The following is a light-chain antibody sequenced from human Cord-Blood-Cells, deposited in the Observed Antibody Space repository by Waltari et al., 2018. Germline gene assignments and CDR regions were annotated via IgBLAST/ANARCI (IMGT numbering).Light chain of an antibody. CDR1: QDISNY. CDR2: DAS. CDR3: QQYDNLPLT. V-gene: IGKV1-33*01. J-gene: IGKJ4*01. Sequence: DLQLTQSRSSLSGSVGDRVTLTCQARQDISNYLNWDQQKPGKAPKLLTYDASNLETGVPSRFSGSGSGTDFTFSISSLQPEDIATYYCQQYDNLPLTFGGGTKVEIK.